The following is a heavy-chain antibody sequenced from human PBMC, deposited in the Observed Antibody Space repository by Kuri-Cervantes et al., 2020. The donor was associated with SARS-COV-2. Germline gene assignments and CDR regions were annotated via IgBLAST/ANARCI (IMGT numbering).Heavy chain of an antibody. V-gene: IGHV3-48*01. Sequence: GGSLRLSCAASGFTFSSYSMNWVRQAPGKGLEWVSYISSSSSTIYYADSVKGRFTISRDNAKNSLYPQMNSLRAEDTAVYYCARDGPLQGPGTAYWGQGTLVTVSS. CDR2: ISSSSSTI. D-gene: IGHD2-21*02. CDR1: GFTFSSYS. J-gene: IGHJ4*02. CDR3: ARDGPLQGPGTAY.